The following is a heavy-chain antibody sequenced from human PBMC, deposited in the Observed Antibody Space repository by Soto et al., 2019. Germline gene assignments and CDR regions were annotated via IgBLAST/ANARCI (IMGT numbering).Heavy chain of an antibody. CDR3: ARHSGVSGTLSYYFDH. J-gene: IGHJ4*02. V-gene: IGHV4-34*01. D-gene: IGHD1-26*01. CDR1: GGSFSGYY. Sequence: PSETLSLTCAVYGGSFSGYYWSWIRQPPGKGLEWIGEINHSGSTNYNPSLKSRVTISVDTSKNQFSLKLSSVTAADTAVYYCARHSGVSGTLSYYFDHWGQGTLVTVSS. CDR2: INHSGST.